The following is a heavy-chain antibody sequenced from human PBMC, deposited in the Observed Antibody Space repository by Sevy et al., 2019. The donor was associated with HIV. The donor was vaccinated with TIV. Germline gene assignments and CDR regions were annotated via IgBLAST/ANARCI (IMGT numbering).Heavy chain of an antibody. J-gene: IGHJ6*02. D-gene: IGHD3-10*01. CDR3: AKLGGAGLGEYYGTDV. CDR2: ISHDGSIE. CDR1: GFTLSTYG. V-gene: IGHV3-30*18. Sequence: GGSLRLSCAASGFTLSTYGMHWVRQARGKGLEWVAVISHDGSIEYYADSVKGRFTISRDNSKNTLYMQMNRLSAEDTDEYYSAKLGGAGLGEYYGTDVWGQGTTVTVSS.